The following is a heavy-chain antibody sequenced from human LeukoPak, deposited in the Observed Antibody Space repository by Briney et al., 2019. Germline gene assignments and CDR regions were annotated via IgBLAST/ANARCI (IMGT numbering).Heavy chain of an antibody. D-gene: IGHD4-23*01. CDR1: GFTFSSYG. V-gene: IGHV3-33*01. Sequence: GGSLRLSCAASGFTFSSYGMHWVRQAPGKGLEWVAVIWYDGSNKYYADSVKGRFTISRDNSKNTLYLQMNSLRAEDTAVYYCARGGVPYGGLQYWGQGTLSPSPQ. J-gene: IGHJ4*02. CDR3: ARGGVPYGGLQY. CDR2: IWYDGSNK.